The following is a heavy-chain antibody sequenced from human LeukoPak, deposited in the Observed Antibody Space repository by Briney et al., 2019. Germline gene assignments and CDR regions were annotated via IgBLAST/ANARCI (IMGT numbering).Heavy chain of an antibody. CDR3: ARDLAVAGQVGGDY. D-gene: IGHD6-19*01. Sequence: GRSLRLSCAASGFTFSSYAMHWVRQAPGKGLEWVAVISYDGSNKYYADSVKGRFTISRDNSKNTLYLQMNSLRAEDTAVYYRARDLAVAGQVGGDYWGQGTLVTVSS. CDR1: GFTFSSYA. CDR2: ISYDGSNK. V-gene: IGHV3-30*04. J-gene: IGHJ4*02.